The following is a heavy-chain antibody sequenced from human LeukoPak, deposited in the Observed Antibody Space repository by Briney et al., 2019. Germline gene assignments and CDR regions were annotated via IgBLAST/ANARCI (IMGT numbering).Heavy chain of an antibody. CDR3: AKDRDYSMIVVVITPGGDY. D-gene: IGHD3-22*01. Sequence: GGSLRLSCAASGFTFDDYAMHWVRQAPGKGLEWVSAISGSGGSTYYADSVKGRFTISRDNSKNTLYLQMNSLRAKDTAVYYCAKDRDYSMIVVVITPGGDYWGQGTLVTVSS. J-gene: IGHJ4*02. V-gene: IGHV3-23*01. CDR1: GFTFDDYA. CDR2: ISGSGGST.